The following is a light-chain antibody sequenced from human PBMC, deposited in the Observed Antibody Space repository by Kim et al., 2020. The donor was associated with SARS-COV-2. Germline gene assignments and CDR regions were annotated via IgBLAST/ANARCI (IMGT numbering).Light chain of an antibody. CDR3: QQYGNSPWT. V-gene: IGKV3-20*01. J-gene: IGKJ1*01. CDR2: GAS. Sequence: SPGERATLSCMTSQSVTSNYLAWFQQKPGQAPRLLIYGASSRATGIPDRFSGSGSETDFTLTISRLEPEDFAVYYCQQYGNSPWTFGQGTKVDIK. CDR1: QSVTSNY.